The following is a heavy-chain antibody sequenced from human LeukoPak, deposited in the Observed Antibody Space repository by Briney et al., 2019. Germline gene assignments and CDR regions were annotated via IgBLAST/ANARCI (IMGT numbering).Heavy chain of an antibody. J-gene: IGHJ4*02. CDR1: GFTFSNYA. CDR2: ISYDGSNK. CDR3: AKDSPLGFDY. Sequence: PGRSLRLSCTASGFTFSNYAMHWVRQAPGKGLEWVAVISYDGSNKYYADSVKGRFTISRDNSKNTLYLQMNSLRAEDTAVYYCAKDSPLGFDYWGQGTLVTVPS. V-gene: IGHV3-30*04.